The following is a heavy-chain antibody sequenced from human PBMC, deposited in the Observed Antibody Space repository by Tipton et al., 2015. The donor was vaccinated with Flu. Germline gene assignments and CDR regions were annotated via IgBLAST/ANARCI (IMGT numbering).Heavy chain of an antibody. CDR3: AREPSSDYGMDV. Sequence: TLSLTCTVSGGSINYYYWNWIRQSPGKGLEWIGFSYYSGSTSYNPSLRNRVTISVDTSRNHFSLTLQSVTAADTAVYYCAREPSSDYGMDVWGQGTTVTVS. CDR1: GGSINYYY. CDR2: SYYSGST. J-gene: IGHJ6*02. V-gene: IGHV4-59*01.